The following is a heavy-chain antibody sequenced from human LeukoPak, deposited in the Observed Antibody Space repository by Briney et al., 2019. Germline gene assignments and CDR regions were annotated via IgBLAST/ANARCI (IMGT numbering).Heavy chain of an antibody. D-gene: IGHD2-21*01. V-gene: IGHV3-21*01. CDR1: GYTFSSYS. J-gene: IGHJ3*02. Sequence: PGGSLRLSCAASGYTFSSYSMNWVRQAPGKGLEWVSSISSSYIYYADSVKGRFTISRDNAKNSLYLQMNSLRAEDTAVYYCASKEHIDAFGIWGQGTMVTVSS. CDR2: ISSSYI. CDR3: ASKEHIDAFGI.